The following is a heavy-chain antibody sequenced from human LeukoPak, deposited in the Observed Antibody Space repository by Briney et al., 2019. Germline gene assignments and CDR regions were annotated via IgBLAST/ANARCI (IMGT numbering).Heavy chain of an antibody. J-gene: IGHJ4*02. D-gene: IGHD6-19*01. CDR3: VKNDGWFHLAQ. Sequence: GGSLRLSCAVSGPNFRDHWMDWVRQAPGKGLQWVGHIKNDGSETYYLDSLKGRFSISRDNTNNALYLRMNSLRVEDTAVYYCVKNDGWFHLAQWGQGTLVTVSS. CDR1: GPNFRDHW. CDR2: IKNDGSET. V-gene: IGHV3-7*03.